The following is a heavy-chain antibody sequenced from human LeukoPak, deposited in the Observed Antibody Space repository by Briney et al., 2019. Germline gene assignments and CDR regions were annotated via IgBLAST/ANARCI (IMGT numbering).Heavy chain of an antibody. J-gene: IGHJ3*02. CDR1: GFTFSIYA. D-gene: IGHD3-10*01. Sequence: PGGSLRLSCAASGFTFSIYAMSWVRQAPGKGLEWVSGISGSGGSTYYADSVKGRFTISRDNSKNTLYLQMNSLRAEDTAIFYCATNHYGSGSPADAFDIWGQGTVVTVSS. V-gene: IGHV3-23*01. CDR3: ATNHYGSGSPADAFDI. CDR2: ISGSGGST.